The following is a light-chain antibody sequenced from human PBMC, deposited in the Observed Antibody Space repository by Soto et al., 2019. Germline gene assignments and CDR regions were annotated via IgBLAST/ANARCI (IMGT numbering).Light chain of an antibody. J-gene: IGKJ4*01. CDR3: QQVNSYPLT. V-gene: IGKV1-9*01. CDR1: QGISSY. CDR2: AAS. Sequence: DIQLTQSPSFLSASVRDRVTITCRASQGISSYLAWYQQKPGKAPKLLIYAASTLQSGVPSRFSGSGSGTEFTLTISSLQPEDFATYYCQQVNSYPLTFGGGTKLEI.